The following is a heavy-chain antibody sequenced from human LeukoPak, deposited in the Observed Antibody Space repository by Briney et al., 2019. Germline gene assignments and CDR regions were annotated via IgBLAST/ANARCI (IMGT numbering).Heavy chain of an antibody. J-gene: IGHJ1*01. V-gene: IGHV1-2*02. Sequence: ASVKVSCKASGYTFTGYYMHWVRQAPGQGLEWMGWINPNSGGTNYAQKFQGRVTMTRDTSISTAYMELSRLRSDDTAVYYCARDPSDAEYFQHWGQGTLVTVSS. CDR3: ARDPSDAEYFQH. CDR2: INPNSGGT. CDR1: GYTFTGYY.